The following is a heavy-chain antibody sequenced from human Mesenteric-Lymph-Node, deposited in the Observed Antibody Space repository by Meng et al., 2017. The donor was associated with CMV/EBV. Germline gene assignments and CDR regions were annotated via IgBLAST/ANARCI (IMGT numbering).Heavy chain of an antibody. CDR2: IFSGGSIT. V-gene: IGHV3-23*03. J-gene: IGHJ3*02. D-gene: IGHD1-1*01. CDR1: GFTFSSYA. CDR3: ARDRRNDWNPYGAFDI. Sequence: GGSLRLSCAASGFTFSSYAMSWVRQAPGKGLEWVSVIFSGGSITYSADSVKGRFTISRDNAKNSLYLQMNSLRAEDTAVYYCARDRRNDWNPYGAFDIWGQGTMVTVSS.